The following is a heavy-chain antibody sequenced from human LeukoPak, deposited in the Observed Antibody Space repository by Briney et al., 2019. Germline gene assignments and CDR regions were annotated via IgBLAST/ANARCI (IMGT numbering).Heavy chain of an antibody. CDR1: GFTFSSYA. J-gene: IGHJ4*02. CDR2: ISSNGGST. Sequence: GRSLRLSCAASGFTFSSYAMHWVSQAPGKGLEYGSAISSNGGSTYYANSVKGRFTISRDNSKNTLYLQMGSLRAEDMAVYYCASPGAYYWGQGTLVTVSS. CDR3: ASPGAYY. V-gene: IGHV3-64*01.